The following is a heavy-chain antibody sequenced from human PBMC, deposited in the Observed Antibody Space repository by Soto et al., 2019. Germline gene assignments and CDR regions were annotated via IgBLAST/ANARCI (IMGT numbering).Heavy chain of an antibody. V-gene: IGHV1-46*01. CDR3: ARDSRITIFGVVILVVNWFAP. J-gene: IGHJ5*02. CDR2: ISPSGGST. CDR1: GYTFTSSY. Sequence: ASVKVSCKTSGYTFTSSYIHWVRQAPGQGLEWMGTISPSGGSTSYAQKFQGRATMTRDTSTSTVYMELSGLRSEDTAVYYCARDSRITIFGVVILVVNWFAPWGQGTLVTVSS. D-gene: IGHD3-3*01.